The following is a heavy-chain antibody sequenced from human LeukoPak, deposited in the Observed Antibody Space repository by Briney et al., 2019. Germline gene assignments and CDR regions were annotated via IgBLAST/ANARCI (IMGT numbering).Heavy chain of an antibody. D-gene: IGHD3-22*01. V-gene: IGHV3-23*01. Sequence: QPGGSLRLSCAASGFTFSSYAMSWVRQAPGKGLEWVSGISGSGGSTYYADSVKGRFTISRDNSKNTLYLQVNSLRAEDTAVYYCAKGFHFYDSSGYYFDYWGQGTLVTVSS. CDR3: AKGFHFYDSSGYYFDY. CDR2: ISGSGGST. J-gene: IGHJ4*02. CDR1: GFTFSSYA.